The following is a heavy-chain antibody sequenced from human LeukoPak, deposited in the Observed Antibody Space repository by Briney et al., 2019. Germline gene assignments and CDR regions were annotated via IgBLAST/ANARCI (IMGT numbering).Heavy chain of an antibody. V-gene: IGHV4-34*01. J-gene: IGHJ4*02. D-gene: IGHD3-9*01. CDR2: INHSGST. Sequence: KPSETLSLTCAVYGGSFSGYYWSWIRQPPGKGLEWIGEINHSGSTNYNPSLKSRVTISVDTSKNQFSLKLSSVTAADTAVYYCARSRDILTGYHFDYWGQGTLVTVSS. CDR3: ARSRDILTGYHFDY. CDR1: GGSFSGYY.